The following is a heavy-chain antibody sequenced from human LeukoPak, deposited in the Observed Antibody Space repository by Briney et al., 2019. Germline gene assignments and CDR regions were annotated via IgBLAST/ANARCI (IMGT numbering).Heavy chain of an antibody. V-gene: IGHV3-73*01. CDR3: TRRAPNGVKEGFDY. J-gene: IGHJ4*02. D-gene: IGHD4-23*01. CDR1: GFTFSGSA. CDR2: IRSKANSYAT. Sequence: GGSLRLSCAASGFTFSGSAMHWVRQASGKGLEWVGRIRSKANSYATAYAASVKGRFTISRDDSKNTAYLQMNSLKTEDTAVYYCTRRAPNGVKEGFDYWGRGTLVTVSS.